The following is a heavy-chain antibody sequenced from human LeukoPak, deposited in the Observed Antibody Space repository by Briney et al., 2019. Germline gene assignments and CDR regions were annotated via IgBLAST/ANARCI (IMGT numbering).Heavy chain of an antibody. CDR3: AKTSGDGYNSAYYFDY. CDR1: GFTFDDYT. J-gene: IGHJ4*02. Sequence: GGSLRLSCAASGFTFDDYTMHWVRQAPGKGLEWVSLISWDGGSTYYADSVKGRFTISRDNSKNSLYLQMNSLRTEDTALYYCAKTSGDGYNSAYYFDYWGQGTLVTVSS. V-gene: IGHV3-43*01. D-gene: IGHD5-24*01. CDR2: ISWDGGST.